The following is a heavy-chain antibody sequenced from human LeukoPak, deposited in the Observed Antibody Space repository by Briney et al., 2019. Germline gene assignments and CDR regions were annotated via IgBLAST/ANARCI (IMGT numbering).Heavy chain of an antibody. CDR3: ATITYFDYIWGRFVS. Sequence: GGFLRLSCAASGFTFSSYAMSWVRQAPGKGLEWVSALSGGGEYTYSADSVKGRFTISRDNSKNTLYLQMNSLRAEDTAVYYCATITYFDYIWGRFVSWGQGTLVTVSS. V-gene: IGHV3-23*01. D-gene: IGHD3-16*01. CDR1: GFTFSSYA. J-gene: IGHJ4*02. CDR2: LSGGGEYT.